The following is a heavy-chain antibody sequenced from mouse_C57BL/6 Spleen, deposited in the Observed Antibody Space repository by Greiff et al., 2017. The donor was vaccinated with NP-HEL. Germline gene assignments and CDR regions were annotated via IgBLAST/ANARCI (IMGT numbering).Heavy chain of an antibody. D-gene: IGHD1-1*01. Sequence: EVQLVESGGGLVKPGGSLKLSCAASGFTFSDYGMHWVRQAPEKGLEWVAYISSGSSTIYYADTVKGRFTISSDNAKNTLFLQMTSLRAEDTAMYYCARNYGSSWYFDVWGTGTTVTVSS. V-gene: IGHV5-17*01. CDR2: ISSGSSTI. CDR3: ARNYGSSWYFDV. J-gene: IGHJ1*03. CDR1: GFTFSDYG.